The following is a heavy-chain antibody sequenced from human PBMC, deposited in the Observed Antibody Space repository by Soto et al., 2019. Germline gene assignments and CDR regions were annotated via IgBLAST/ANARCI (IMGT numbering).Heavy chain of an antibody. CDR2: ISRDGGTK. J-gene: IGHJ4*02. CDR3: TGEVASGY. D-gene: IGHD2-8*02. V-gene: IGHV3-30*03. CDR1: GFTVSTNG. Sequence: QVQLVESGGGVVQPGRSLGLSCPAPGFTVSTNGLHWVGQAPGKGLEWVAVISRDGGTKYYADSVKGRFTISRDNSRNTLFLEMNSLRGDDMAVYYCTGEVASGYWGQGTLVTVSS.